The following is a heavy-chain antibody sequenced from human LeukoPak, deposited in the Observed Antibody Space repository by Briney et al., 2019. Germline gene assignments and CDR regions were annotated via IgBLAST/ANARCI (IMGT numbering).Heavy chain of an antibody. J-gene: IGHJ4*02. D-gene: IGHD6-13*01. CDR1: GYTFTDYY. CDR2: INPNSGGT. V-gene: IGHV1-2*02. CDR3: ARIGIAAAPRDLRY. Sequence: ASVKVSCKASGYTFTDYYMHWVRQAPGQGLEWMGWINPNSGGTNYAQKFQGRVTMTRDTSISTAYMELSRLRSDDTAVYYCARIGIAAAPRDLRYWGQGTLVTVSS.